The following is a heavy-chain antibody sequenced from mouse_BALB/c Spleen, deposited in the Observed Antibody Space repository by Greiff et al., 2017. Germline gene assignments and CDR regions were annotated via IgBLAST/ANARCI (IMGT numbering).Heavy chain of an antibody. CDR3: ARSEGNYYFDY. V-gene: IGHV1-80*01. CDR1: GYAFSSYW. Sequence: QVHVKQSGAELVRPGSSVKISCKASGYAFSSYWMNWVKQRPGQGLEWIGQIYPGDGDTNYNGKFKGKATLTADKSSSTAYMQLSSLTSEDSAVYFCARSEGNYYFDYWGQGTTLTVSS. J-gene: IGHJ2*01. D-gene: IGHD2-1*01. CDR2: IYPGDGDT.